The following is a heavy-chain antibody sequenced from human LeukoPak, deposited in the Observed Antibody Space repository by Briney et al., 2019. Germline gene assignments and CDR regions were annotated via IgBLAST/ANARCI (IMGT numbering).Heavy chain of an antibody. CDR2: ISGYNSNT. J-gene: IGHJ4*02. Sequence: ASVKVSCKASGYTFTSYDISWVRQAPGQGLEWMGWISGYNSNTNYAQKFQGRVTTTTDTPTSTAYMELRSLRSDDTAVYYCARGGGSSRVGLDNWGQGTLVTVS. V-gene: IGHV1-18*01. CDR1: GYTFTSYD. CDR3: ARGGGSSRVGLDN. D-gene: IGHD6-6*01.